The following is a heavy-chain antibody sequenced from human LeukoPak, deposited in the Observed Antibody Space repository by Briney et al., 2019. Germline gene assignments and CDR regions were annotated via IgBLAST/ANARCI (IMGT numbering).Heavy chain of an antibody. D-gene: IGHD6-13*01. CDR1: GGSISGSSYY. CDR2: IYYRGNT. CDR3: ARDKAAADRSLDY. V-gene: IGHV4-39*07. Sequence: SETLSLTCTVSGGSISGSSYYWGWIRQPPGKGLEWIGSIYYRGNTYYNPSLKSRVTISVDTSKNQFSLKLSSVTAADTALYYCARDKAAADRSLDYWGQGTLVTISS. J-gene: IGHJ4*02.